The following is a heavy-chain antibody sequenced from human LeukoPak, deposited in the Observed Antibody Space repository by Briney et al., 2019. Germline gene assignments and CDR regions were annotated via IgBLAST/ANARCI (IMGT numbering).Heavy chain of an antibody. CDR3: ARGLSGWYGGAYDY. CDR1: GGSFSGYY. CDR2: INHSGST. V-gene: IGHV4-34*01. D-gene: IGHD6-19*01. Sequence: SETLSLTCAVYGGSFSGYYWSWIRQPPGKGLEWIGEINHSGSTNYNPSLKSRVTMSVDTSKNQFSLKLSSVTAADTAVYYCARGLSGWYGGAYDYWGQGTLVTVSS. J-gene: IGHJ4*02.